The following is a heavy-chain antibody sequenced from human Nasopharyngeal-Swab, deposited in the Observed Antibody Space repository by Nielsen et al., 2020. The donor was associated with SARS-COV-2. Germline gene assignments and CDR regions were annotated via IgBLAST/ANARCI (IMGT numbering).Heavy chain of an antibody. D-gene: IGHD3-3*01. CDR3: ARVLAERAYYDFWSGYSDYYYGMDV. J-gene: IGHJ6*02. Sequence: GSLRLSCAVSGGSISSSTWWSWVRQPPGKGLEWIGEIYHSGSTNYNPSLKSRVTISVDKSKNQFSLKLSSVTAADTAVYYCARVLAERAYYDFWSGYSDYYYGMDVWGQGTTVTVSS. CDR1: GGSISSSTW. V-gene: IGHV4-4*02. CDR2: IYHSGST.